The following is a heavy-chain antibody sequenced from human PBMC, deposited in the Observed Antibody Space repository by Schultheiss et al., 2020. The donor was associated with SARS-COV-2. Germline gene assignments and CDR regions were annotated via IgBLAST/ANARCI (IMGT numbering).Heavy chain of an antibody. CDR1: GGSISSSSYY. CDR3: ARAGVGQWLAIGTAFDY. D-gene: IGHD6-19*01. Sequence: SETLSLTCTVSGGSISSSSYYWGWIRQPPGKGLEWIGRIYTSGSTNYNPSLKSRVTMSVDTSKNQFSLKLSSVTAADTAVYYCARAGVGQWLAIGTAFDYWGQGTLVTVSS. J-gene: IGHJ4*02. CDR2: IYTSGST. V-gene: IGHV4-61*05.